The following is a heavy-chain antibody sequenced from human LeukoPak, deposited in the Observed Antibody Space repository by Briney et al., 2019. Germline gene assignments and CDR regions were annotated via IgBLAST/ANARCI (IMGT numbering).Heavy chain of an antibody. CDR1: GFTFSGFA. Sequence: GGSLRLSCAASGFTFSGFAMSWVRQAPGKGLEWVSTISGSGGSTYYADSVKGRFTFSRDNSKNTLYLQMNSLGAEDTAVYYCAKTMGAIDHDYWGQGTLVTVSS. V-gene: IGHV3-23*01. D-gene: IGHD1-26*01. CDR2: ISGSGGST. CDR3: AKTMGAIDHDY. J-gene: IGHJ4*02.